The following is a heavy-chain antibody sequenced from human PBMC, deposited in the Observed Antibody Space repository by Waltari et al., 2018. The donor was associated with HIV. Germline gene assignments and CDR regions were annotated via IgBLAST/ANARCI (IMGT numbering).Heavy chain of an antibody. CDR2: INHSGST. CDR1: GGSFSGYY. J-gene: IGHJ6*02. D-gene: IGHD5-18*01. CDR3: ARGAGMVSNYYYGMDV. V-gene: IGHV4-34*01. Sequence: QVQLQQWGAGLLKPSETLSLTCAVYGGSFSGYYWSWIRQPPGKGLEWIGEINHSGSTNYNPSLKSRVTISVDTSKNQFSLKLSSVTAADTAVYYCARGAGMVSNYYYGMDVWGQGTTVTVSS.